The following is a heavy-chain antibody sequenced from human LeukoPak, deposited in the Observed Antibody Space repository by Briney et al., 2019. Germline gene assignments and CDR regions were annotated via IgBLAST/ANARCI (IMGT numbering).Heavy chain of an antibody. CDR1: GGSISSGGYS. Sequence: PSQTLSLTCTVSGGSISSGGYSWTWIRQHPGKGLEWIGYIYYIGTTYYNPSLKSRVTISVDTSKNQFSLKLSSVTAADTAVYYCARDLSYYDILTGYFRPGAFDIWGQGTMVTVSS. V-gene: IGHV4-31*03. D-gene: IGHD3-9*01. CDR3: ARDLSYYDILTGYFRPGAFDI. J-gene: IGHJ3*02. CDR2: IYYIGTT.